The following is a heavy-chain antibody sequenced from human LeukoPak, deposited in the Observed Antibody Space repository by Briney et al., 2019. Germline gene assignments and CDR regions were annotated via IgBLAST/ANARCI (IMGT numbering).Heavy chain of an antibody. CDR3: ARRYVRIAGADRPFDY. D-gene: IGHD6-13*01. V-gene: IGHV4-39*01. J-gene: IGHJ4*02. CDR2: IYYSGNT. CDR1: GVSISSSSYY. Sequence: PSETLSLLCTVSGVSISSSSYYWGWIRPPPGKGLEWNGSIYYSGNTYYNPSLTGRVTISVDTYKNQCSLKLSSVTAADTAVYYCARRYVRIAGADRPFDYWGQGTLVTVSS.